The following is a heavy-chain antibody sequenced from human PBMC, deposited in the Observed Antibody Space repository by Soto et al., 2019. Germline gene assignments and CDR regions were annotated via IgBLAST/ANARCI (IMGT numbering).Heavy chain of an antibody. Sequence: SDTLSLTCTVSGGSISSGGYYWSWIRQHPGKGLEWIGYIYYSGSTYYNPSLKSRVTISVDTSKNQFSLKLSSVTAADTAVYYCAREDHDSSGYYFQHWGQGTLVTVYS. CDR3: AREDHDSSGYYFQH. CDR2: IYYSGST. D-gene: IGHD3-22*01. J-gene: IGHJ1*01. V-gene: IGHV4-31*03. CDR1: GGSISSGGYY.